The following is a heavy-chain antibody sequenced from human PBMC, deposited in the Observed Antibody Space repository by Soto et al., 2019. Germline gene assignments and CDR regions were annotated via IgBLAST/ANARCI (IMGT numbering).Heavy chain of an antibody. CDR3: ASPVDYGGNSVHAFDI. Sequence: LAGISTVEGGSIFSSSYYWGWIRQPPGKGLEWIGNIYNSRTTYYNPSLKSRVTISADTSKNQFSLKLSSVTAADTAVYYCASPVDYGGNSVHAFDIWGQ. V-gene: IGHV4-39*01. CDR1: GGSIFSSSYY. J-gene: IGHJ3*02. D-gene: IGHD4-17*01. CDR2: IYNSRTT.